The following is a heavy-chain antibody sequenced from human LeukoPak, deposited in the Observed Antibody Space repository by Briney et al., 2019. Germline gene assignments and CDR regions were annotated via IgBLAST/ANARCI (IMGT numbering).Heavy chain of an antibody. D-gene: IGHD3-3*01. J-gene: IGHJ4*02. CDR1: GFTFYNSV. CDR3: AKGGWRIFGGPIDS. V-gene: IGHV3-23*01. Sequence: GGSLRLSCTASGFTFYNSVMSWVRQAPGKGLEWVSGITGDSSSTYYAVTMKGRFSISRDNSKKTVYLRLKNLRVDDTAVYYCAKGGWRIFGGPIDSWGQGTSVTVSS. CDR2: ITGDSSST.